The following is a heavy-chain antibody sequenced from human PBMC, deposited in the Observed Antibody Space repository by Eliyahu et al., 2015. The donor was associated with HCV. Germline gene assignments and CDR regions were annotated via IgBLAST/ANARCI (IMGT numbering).Heavy chain of an antibody. D-gene: IGHD6-19*01. J-gene: IGHJ4*02. CDR1: GYTFTDYY. CDR3: AXSIGVLGLDY. CDR2: VDPEDGET. V-gene: IGHV1-69-2*01. Sequence: EVQLVQSGAEVKKPGTALKISCKVSGYTFTDYYMHWVQQAPGKGLEWMGLVDPEDGETISAEKFQGRISITADTSTGTAYMELSSLRSEDTAVYYCAXSIGVLGLDYWGQGTLVTVSS.